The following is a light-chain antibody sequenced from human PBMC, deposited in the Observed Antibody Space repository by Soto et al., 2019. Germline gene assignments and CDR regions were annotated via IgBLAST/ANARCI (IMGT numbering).Light chain of an antibody. V-gene: IGKV3-11*01. Sequence: EIVLTQSPATLSLSPRERATHSCTAIQSVSSYLAWYQQKPGQAPRLLIYDASNRATGIPARFSGSGSGTDFTLTISILEPEDFAVYHCQQRSNWPLFTFGPGTKVDIK. J-gene: IGKJ3*01. CDR2: DAS. CDR1: QSVSSY. CDR3: QQRSNWPLFT.